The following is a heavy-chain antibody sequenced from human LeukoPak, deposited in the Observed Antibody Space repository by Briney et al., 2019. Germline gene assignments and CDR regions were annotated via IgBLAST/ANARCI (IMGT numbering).Heavy chain of an antibody. V-gene: IGHV3-30*18. D-gene: IGHD2/OR15-2a*01. CDR2: ISYDGSNK. CDR1: GFTFSSYG. CDR3: AKDGTSYYYIYY. Sequence: GGSLRLSCAASGFTFSSYGMHWVRQAPGKGLEWVAVISYDGSNKYYADSVKGRFTISRDNSKNTLYLQMNSLRAEDTAVYCCAKDGTSYYYIYYWGQGTLVTVSS. J-gene: IGHJ4*02.